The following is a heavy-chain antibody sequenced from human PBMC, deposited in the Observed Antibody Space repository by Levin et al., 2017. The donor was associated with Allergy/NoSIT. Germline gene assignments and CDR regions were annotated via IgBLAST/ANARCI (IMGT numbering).Heavy chain of an antibody. D-gene: IGHD5/OR15-5a*01. CDR2: IIPIFGTA. CDR3: AKVDIVSGRKGYYYYYMDV. J-gene: IGHJ6*03. CDR1: GGTFSSYA. V-gene: IGHV1-69*06. Sequence: ASVKVSCKASGGTFSSYAISWVRQAPGQGLEWMGGIIPIFGTANYAQKFQGRVTITADKSTSTAYMELSSLRSEDTAVYYCAKVDIVSGRKGYYYYYMDVWGKGTTVTVSS.